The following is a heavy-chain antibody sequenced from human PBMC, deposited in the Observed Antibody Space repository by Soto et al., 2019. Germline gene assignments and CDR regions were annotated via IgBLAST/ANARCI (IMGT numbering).Heavy chain of an antibody. CDR2: IDPSDSQT. Sequence: XESLNISCKGCGYSFAGYWITWVRQKPGKGLEWMGRIDPSDSQTYYSPSFRGHVTISATKSITTVFLQWSSLRASDTAMYYCARQIYDSDTGPNFQYYFDSWGQGTPVTVSS. CDR3: ARQIYDSDTGPNFQYYFDS. V-gene: IGHV5-10-1*01. CDR1: GYSFAGYW. D-gene: IGHD3-22*01. J-gene: IGHJ4*02.